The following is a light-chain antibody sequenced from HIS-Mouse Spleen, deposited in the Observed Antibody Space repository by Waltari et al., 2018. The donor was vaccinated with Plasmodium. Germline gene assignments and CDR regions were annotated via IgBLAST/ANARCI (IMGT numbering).Light chain of an antibody. Sequence: SYELPPPPSVSLSPGQTARITCSGDALPKKYAYWYQQKSGQAPVLVIYEDSKRPSGFPGRFSGSSSGAMATLTISGAQVEDEADYYCYSTGSSGNHRVFGGGTKLTVI. CDR1: ALPKKY. V-gene: IGLV3-10*01. CDR3: YSTGSSGNHRV. CDR2: EDS. J-gene: IGLJ3*02.